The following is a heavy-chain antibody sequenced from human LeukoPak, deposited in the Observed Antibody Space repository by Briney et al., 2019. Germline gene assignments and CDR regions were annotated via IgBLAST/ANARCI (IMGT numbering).Heavy chain of an antibody. D-gene: IGHD3-10*01. Sequence: SETLSLTCAVYGGSFSDYFWNWIRQPPGKGLEWIGEINHSGSTNYNPSLKSRVTISVDTSKNQFSLKVSSVTAADTAVYYCAREPYYCYGMDVWGQGTTVTVSS. V-gene: IGHV4-34*01. CDR3: AREPYYCYGMDV. J-gene: IGHJ6*02. CDR2: INHSGST. CDR1: GGSFSDYF.